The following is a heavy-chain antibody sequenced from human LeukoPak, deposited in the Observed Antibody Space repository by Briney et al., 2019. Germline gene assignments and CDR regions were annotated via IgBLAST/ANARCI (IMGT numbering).Heavy chain of an antibody. Sequence: AASVKVSCKASGGTFSSYAISWVRQAPGQGLEWMGGIIPIFGTANYAQKFQGRVTITADESTSTAYMELSSLRSEDTAVYYCARAPTRITMVRGVISAYYYYYMDVWGKGTTVTISS. J-gene: IGHJ6*03. CDR3: ARAPTRITMVRGVISAYYYYYMDV. CDR1: GGTFSSYA. D-gene: IGHD3-10*01. V-gene: IGHV1-69*13. CDR2: IIPIFGTA.